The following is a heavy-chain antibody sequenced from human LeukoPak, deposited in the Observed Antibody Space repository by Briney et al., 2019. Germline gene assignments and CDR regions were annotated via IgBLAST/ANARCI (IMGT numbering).Heavy chain of an antibody. CDR2: ISGSGGST. D-gene: IGHD4-11*01. J-gene: IGHJ4*02. CDR1: GFTFSSYG. CDR3: AKGYSYFDY. Sequence: GGSLRLSCAASGFTFSSYGMSWVRKAPGKALEWVSAISGSGGSTYYADYVKGRFTISRDNSKNTLYLQMNSLRAEDTAVYYCAKGYSYFDYWGQGTLVTVSS. V-gene: IGHV3-23*01.